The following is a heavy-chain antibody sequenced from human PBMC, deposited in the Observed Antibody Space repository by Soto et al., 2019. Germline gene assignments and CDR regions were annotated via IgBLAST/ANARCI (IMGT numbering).Heavy chain of an antibody. J-gene: IGHJ5*02. D-gene: IGHD3-3*01. CDR1: GFSLSTSGAA. V-gene: IGHV2-5*02. CDR3: AHLATMTIFGLIIDNGIWFDP. Sequence: QINLIESGPTLVNPTQTLTLTCTFSGFSLSTSGAAVGWVRQPPGRALEWLALIYWDGDKRYNASLGNRLTITKDTSMNHVVLTLTNVDPADTATYYCAHLATMTIFGLIIDNGIWFDPWGQGTRVSVSS. CDR2: IYWDGDK.